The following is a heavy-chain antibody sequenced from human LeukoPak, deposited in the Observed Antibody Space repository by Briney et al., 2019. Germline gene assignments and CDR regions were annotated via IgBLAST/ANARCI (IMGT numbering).Heavy chain of an antibody. CDR3: ARDKNGYYYYGMDV. D-gene: IGHD2-8*01. Sequence: ESLRLSCAAAGFSFNSYSMNWVRQAQGKWLEWVSYISSSSSTLSYEDSVKGRFTISRDNAKNSLYLQMNSLRDEDTAVYYCARDKNGYYYYGMDVWGQGTTVSVSS. CDR2: ISSSSSTL. J-gene: IGHJ6*02. CDR1: GFSFNSYS. V-gene: IGHV3-48*02.